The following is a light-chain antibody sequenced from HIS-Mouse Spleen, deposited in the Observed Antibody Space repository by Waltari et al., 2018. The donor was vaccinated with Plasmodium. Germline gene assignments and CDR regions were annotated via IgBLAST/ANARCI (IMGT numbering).Light chain of an antibody. CDR1: QSVSSN. V-gene: IGKV3-15*01. CDR2: GAS. CDR3: QQYNNWPPLYT. J-gene: IGKJ2*01. Sequence: EIVMTQSPATLSVSPGERATLSCRASQSVSSNLAWYQQQPGQAPRLTTYGASTRATGIPAMFSGSVSGTEFTLTISSLQSEDFAVYYCQQYNNWPPLYTFGQGTKLEIK.